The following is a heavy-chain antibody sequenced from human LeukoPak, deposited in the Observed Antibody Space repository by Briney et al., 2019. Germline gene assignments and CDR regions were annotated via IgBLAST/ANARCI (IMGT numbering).Heavy chain of an antibody. D-gene: IGHD3-22*01. CDR2: ISYDGSNK. Sequence: GGSLRLSCAASGFTFSSYAMHWVRQAPGKGLEWVAVISYDGSNKYYADSVKGRFTISRDNSKNTLYLQMNSLRAEDTAVYYCARENSSGYLRYPAVPFRSYYYGMDVWGQGTTVTVSS. J-gene: IGHJ6*02. V-gene: IGHV3-30-3*01. CDR3: ARENSSGYLRYPAVPFRSYYYGMDV. CDR1: GFTFSSYA.